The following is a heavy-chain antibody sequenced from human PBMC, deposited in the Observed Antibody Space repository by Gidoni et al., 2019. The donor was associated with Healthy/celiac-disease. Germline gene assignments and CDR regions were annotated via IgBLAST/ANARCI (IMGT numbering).Heavy chain of an antibody. Sequence: QVQLQESGPGLAKPSETLSLTCTVPGAPISSYYWSWIRQPPGKGLEWIGYIYYSGSTNYNPSLKSRVTISVDTSKNQFSLKLSSVTAADTAVYYCAGGLQPKMYYYYMDVWGKGTTVTVSS. D-gene: IGHD4-4*01. CDR1: GAPISSYY. CDR3: AGGLQPKMYYYYMDV. CDR2: IYYSGST. J-gene: IGHJ6*03. V-gene: IGHV4-59*01.